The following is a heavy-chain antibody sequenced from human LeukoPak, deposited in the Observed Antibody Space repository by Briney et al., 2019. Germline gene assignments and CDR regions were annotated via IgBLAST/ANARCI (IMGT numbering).Heavy chain of an antibody. V-gene: IGHV4-59*08. D-gene: IGHD3-22*01. Sequence: PSETLALTCTVSGASISSYYWSWIRQPPGKGLEWIGYIYYSGSTNYNPSLKSRVTISVDTSKNQFSLKLSSVIAADTAVYYCARHVESSGFLGAYYFAYWGQGVLVTVSS. CDR2: IYYSGST. CDR3: ARHVESSGFLGAYYFAY. J-gene: IGHJ4*02. CDR1: GASISSYY.